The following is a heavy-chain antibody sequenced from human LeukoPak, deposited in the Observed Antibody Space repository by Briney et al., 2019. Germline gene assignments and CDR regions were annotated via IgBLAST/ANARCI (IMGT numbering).Heavy chain of an antibody. V-gene: IGHV1-2*02. CDR1: GYTFTNYY. CDR3: AGDYGGPSWFGGIDY. D-gene: IGHD3-10*01. CDR2: INPKSGGT. Sequence: ASVKVSCKASGYTFTNYYMHWVRQAPGQGLEWVGWINPKSGGTHYAQKFQGRVTMTGDTSISAAYMELSRLTSDDTAVYYCAGDYGGPSWFGGIDYWGQGTLVTVSS. J-gene: IGHJ4*02.